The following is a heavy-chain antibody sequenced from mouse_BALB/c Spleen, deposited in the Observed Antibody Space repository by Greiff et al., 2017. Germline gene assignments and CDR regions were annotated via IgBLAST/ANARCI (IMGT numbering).Heavy chain of an antibody. D-gene: IGHD2-2*01. CDR2: ISSGGSYT. Sequence: EVMLVESGGGLVKPGGSLKLSCAASGFTFSSYAMSWVRQSPEKRLEWVAEISSGGSYTYYPDTVTGRFTISRDNAKNTLYLEMSSLRSEDTAMYYCARDGYEFAYWGQGTLVTVSA. V-gene: IGHV5-9-4*01. J-gene: IGHJ3*01. CDR3: ARDGYEFAY. CDR1: GFTFSSYA.